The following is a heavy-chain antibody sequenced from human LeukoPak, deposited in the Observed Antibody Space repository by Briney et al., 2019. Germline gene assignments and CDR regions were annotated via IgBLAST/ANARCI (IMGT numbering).Heavy chain of an antibody. J-gene: IGHJ5*02. V-gene: IGHV4-38-2*02. D-gene: IGHD2-2*02. Sequence: SETLSLTCIVSGYSISSGYYWGWIRQPPGKGLEWIGNLYHSGSTYYNPSLRSRATISGDTSKNQFSLSLSSVTAADTAVYYCARECSSTTCYTRSFDPWGQGTLVTVSS. CDR3: ARECSSTTCYTRSFDP. CDR1: GYSISSGYY. CDR2: LYHSGST.